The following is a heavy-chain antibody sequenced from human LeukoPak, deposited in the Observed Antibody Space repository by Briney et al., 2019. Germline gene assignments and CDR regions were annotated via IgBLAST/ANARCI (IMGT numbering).Heavy chain of an antibody. Sequence: PGRSLRLSCAASGFTFSSYGMHWVRQAPGKGLEWVAVISYDGSSKYYADSVKGRFTISRDNSKNTLYLQMNSLRAEDTAVYYCAKVGYYYDSSGYYDYWGQGTLVTVSS. J-gene: IGHJ4*02. D-gene: IGHD3-22*01. CDR3: AKVGYYYDSSGYYDY. CDR2: ISYDGSSK. CDR1: GFTFSSYG. V-gene: IGHV3-30*18.